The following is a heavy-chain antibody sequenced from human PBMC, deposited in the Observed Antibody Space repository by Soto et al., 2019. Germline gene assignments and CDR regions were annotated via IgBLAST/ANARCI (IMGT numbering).Heavy chain of an antibody. D-gene: IGHD3-22*01. J-gene: IGHJ4*02. V-gene: IGHV3-23*01. CDR3: AKDSPYYYDSSGYYSVFDY. CDR1: GFTFSSYA. CDR2: ISGSGGST. Sequence: VGSLILSCAASGFTFSSYAMSWVRQAPGKGLEWVSAISGSGGSTYYADSVKGRFTISRDNSKNTLYLQMNSLRAEDTAVYYCAKDSPYYYDSSGYYSVFDYWGQGTLVTVSS.